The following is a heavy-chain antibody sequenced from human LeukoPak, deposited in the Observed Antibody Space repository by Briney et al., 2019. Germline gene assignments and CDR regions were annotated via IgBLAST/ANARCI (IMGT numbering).Heavy chain of an antibody. D-gene: IGHD4-17*01. J-gene: IGHJ4*02. CDR3: ARDYGDYKFDY. Sequence: GGSLRLSCAASGFTFSSYAMSWVRQAPGKGLEWVSAISGSGGSTYYADSVKGRFTISRDNSKNTLYLQMNSLRAEDTAVYHCARDYGDYKFDYWGQGTLVTVSS. CDR1: GFTFSSYA. V-gene: IGHV3-23*01. CDR2: ISGSGGST.